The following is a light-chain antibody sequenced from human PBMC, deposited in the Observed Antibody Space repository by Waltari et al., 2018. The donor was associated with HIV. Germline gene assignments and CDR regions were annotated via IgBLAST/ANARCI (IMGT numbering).Light chain of an antibody. V-gene: IGLV2-8*01. J-gene: IGLJ1*01. CDR2: EVS. CDR1: SSDVGGYNY. CDR3: NSYVGSNNYI. Sequence: QSALTQPPSASGSPGQSVTISCTGTSSDVGGYNYVSWYQHHPGKAPNLMIYEVSKRPAGVPDRFSGSKSGNTASLTVAGLQAEDEADYYCNSYVGSNNYIFGTGTKVTVL.